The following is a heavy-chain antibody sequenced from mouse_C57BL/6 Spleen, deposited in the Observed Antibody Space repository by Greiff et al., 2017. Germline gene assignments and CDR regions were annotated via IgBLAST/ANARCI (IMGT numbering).Heavy chain of an antibody. V-gene: IGHV5-9-1*02. D-gene: IGHD1-1*01. CDR1: GFTFSSYA. Sequence: EVQVVESGEGLVKPGGSLKLSCAASGFTFSSYAMSWVRQTPEKRLEWVAYISSGGDYIYYADTVKGRFTISRDNARNTLYLQMSRLKSEDTAMYYGTREGLITTDPMDYWGQGTSVTVSS. CDR2: ISSGGDYI. J-gene: IGHJ4*01. CDR3: TREGLITTDPMDY.